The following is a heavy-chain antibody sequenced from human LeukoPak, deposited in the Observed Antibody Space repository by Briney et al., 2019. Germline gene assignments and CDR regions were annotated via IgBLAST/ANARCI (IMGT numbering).Heavy chain of an antibody. V-gene: IGHV4-34*01. CDR3: ARGLPRGSSPGCYFDL. CDR1: GGSFSGYY. Sequence: SETLSLTCAVYGGSFSGYYWSWIRQPPGKGLEWIGEINHRGSTNYNPSLKSRVTISVDTSKNQFSLKLSSVTAADTAVYYCARGLPRGSSPGCYFDLWGRGTLVTVSS. J-gene: IGHJ2*01. D-gene: IGHD6-19*01. CDR2: INHRGST.